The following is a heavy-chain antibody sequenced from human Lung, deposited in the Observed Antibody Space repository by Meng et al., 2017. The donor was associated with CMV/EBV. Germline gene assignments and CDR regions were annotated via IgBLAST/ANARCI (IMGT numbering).Heavy chain of an antibody. Sequence: TCTVSGGSVSSGSYYGSWIRQHPGKGLEWIGYIYYSGSTNYNPSLKSRVTISADTSKNQFSLRLSSVTAADTAVYYCARAGPGWFDPWGQGTLVTVSS. CDR1: GGSVSSGSYY. V-gene: IGHV4-61*01. CDR2: IYYSGST. J-gene: IGHJ5*02. CDR3: ARAGPGWFDP.